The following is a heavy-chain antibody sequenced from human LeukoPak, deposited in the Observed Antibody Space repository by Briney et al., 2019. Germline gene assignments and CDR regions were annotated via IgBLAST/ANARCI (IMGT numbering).Heavy chain of an antibody. CDR2: IYSGGST. J-gene: IGHJ5*02. D-gene: IGHD2-8*01. CDR3: ARDQCTTGVCYDWFDP. Sequence: GGSLRLSCAASGFTVSSNYMSWVRQAPGKGLEWVSVIYSGGSTYYADSVKGRFTISRDNSKNTLYLQMNSLRAEDTAVYTCARDQCTTGVCYDWFDPWGQGTLVTVSS. CDR1: GFTVSSNY. V-gene: IGHV3-66*02.